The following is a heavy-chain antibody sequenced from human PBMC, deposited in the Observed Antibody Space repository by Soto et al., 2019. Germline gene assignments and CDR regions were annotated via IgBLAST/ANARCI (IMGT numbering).Heavy chain of an antibody. CDR3: AKGRDYYDSSGPHDY. D-gene: IGHD3-22*01. Sequence: GGSLSLSCAAPGFTFGSYGMHWVRQAPGKGLEWVAVISYDGSNKYYADSVKGRFTISRDNSKNTLYLQMNSLRAEDTAVYYCAKGRDYYDSSGPHDYWGQGTLVTVSS. V-gene: IGHV3-30*18. CDR1: GFTFGSYG. CDR2: ISYDGSNK. J-gene: IGHJ4*02.